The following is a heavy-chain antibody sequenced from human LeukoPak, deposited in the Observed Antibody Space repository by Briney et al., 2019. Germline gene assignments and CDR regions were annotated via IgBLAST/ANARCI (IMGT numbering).Heavy chain of an antibody. CDR1: GYIFTSFY. J-gene: IGHJ4*02. Sequence: ASVKVSCKASGYIFTSFYMHWVRQAPGQGLEWMGWINPNSGGTNYAQKFQGRVTMTRDTSISTAYMELTRLRSDDTAVYYCARDNGDYWFDYWGQGTLVTVSS. V-gene: IGHV1-2*02. CDR2: INPNSGGT. D-gene: IGHD4-17*01. CDR3: ARDNGDYWFDY.